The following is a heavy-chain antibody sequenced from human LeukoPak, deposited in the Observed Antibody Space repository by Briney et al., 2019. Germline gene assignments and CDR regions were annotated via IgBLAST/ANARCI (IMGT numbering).Heavy chain of an antibody. V-gene: IGHV4-38-2*02. CDR2: IYHSGST. Sequence: PSETLSLTCTISGGSVSDYYWGWIRQPPGKGLEWIGSIYHSGSTYYNPSLKSRVTISVDTSKNQFSLKLSSVTAADTAVYYCAREIIAAAGPFDPWGQGTLVTVSS. CDR1: GGSVSDYY. J-gene: IGHJ5*02. D-gene: IGHD6-13*01. CDR3: AREIIAAAGPFDP.